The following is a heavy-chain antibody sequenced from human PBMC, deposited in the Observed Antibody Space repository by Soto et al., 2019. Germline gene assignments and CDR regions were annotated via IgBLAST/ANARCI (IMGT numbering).Heavy chain of an antibody. CDR3: ARGASGHSYRRPTFDY. V-gene: IGHV3-66*01. D-gene: IGHD3-16*02. CDR2: FFGAGST. J-gene: IGHJ4*02. CDR1: GFTLSSNY. Sequence: EVQLVESGGGLVRPGGSLRLSCAVSGFTLSSNYMTWVRQVPGQGLDWVSIFFGAGSTYYSDSVRGRFTISRDTSKNTLYLQMNNLRAEDTAVYYCARGASGHSYRRPTFDYWGQGTLVTVSS.